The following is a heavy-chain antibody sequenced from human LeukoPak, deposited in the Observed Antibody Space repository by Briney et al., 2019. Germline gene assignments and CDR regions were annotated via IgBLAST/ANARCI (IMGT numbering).Heavy chain of an antibody. J-gene: IGHJ6*02. CDR1: GFTFSSYG. D-gene: IGHD5/OR15-5a*01. Sequence: GGSLRLSCAASGFTFSSYGMHWVRQAPGKGLEWVAVIRYDGSNKYYADSVKGRFTISRDNSKNTLYLQMNSLRAEDRAVYYCARDLRKFSVYGMDVWGQGTTVTVSS. V-gene: IGHV3-33*01. CDR2: IRYDGSNK. CDR3: ARDLRKFSVYGMDV.